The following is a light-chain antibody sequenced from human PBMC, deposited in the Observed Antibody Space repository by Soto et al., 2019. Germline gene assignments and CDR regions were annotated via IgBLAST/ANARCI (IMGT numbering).Light chain of an antibody. Sequence: DIQMTQSPSSLSASVVDRVTITCRASQTIKNYLNWYRQRPGKAPEFLIYAASSLQSGVPSRFSGSGSETEFTLTISSLQPDDSATYYCQQYNSYRAFGQGTKVDIK. CDR3: QQYNSYRA. CDR2: AAS. J-gene: IGKJ1*01. CDR1: QTIKNY. V-gene: IGKV1-16*01.